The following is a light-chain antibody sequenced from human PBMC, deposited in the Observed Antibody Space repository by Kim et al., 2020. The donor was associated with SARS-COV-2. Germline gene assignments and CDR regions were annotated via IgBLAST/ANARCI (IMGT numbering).Light chain of an antibody. V-gene: IGLV3-21*04. CDR3: QVWDSSSDHWV. J-gene: IGLJ3*02. CDR2: YDS. Sequence: SRQRAGNTVGRNTSGRKCVLWYQQKPGQAPVLVIYYDSDRPSGIPERFSGSNSGNTATLTISRVEAGDEADYYCQVWDSSSDHWVFGGGTQLTVL. CDR1: TSGRKC.